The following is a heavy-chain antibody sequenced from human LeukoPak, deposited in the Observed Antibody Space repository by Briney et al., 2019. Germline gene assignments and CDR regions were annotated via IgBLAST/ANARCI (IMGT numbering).Heavy chain of an antibody. CDR1: GGSISSSSYY. J-gene: IGHJ4*02. V-gene: IGHV4-39*01. Sequence: SETLSLTCTVSGGSISSSSYYWGWIRQPPGQGLEWIGSIYYSGSTYYNPSLKSRVTISVDTSKNQFSLKLSSVTAADTAVYYCARHRTGEYYYYDSSGYFEDWGQGTLVTVSS. D-gene: IGHD3-22*01. CDR2: IYYSGST. CDR3: ARHRTGEYYYYDSSGYFED.